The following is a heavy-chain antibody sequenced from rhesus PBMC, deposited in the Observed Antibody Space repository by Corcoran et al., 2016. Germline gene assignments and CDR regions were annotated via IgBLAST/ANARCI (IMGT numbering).Heavy chain of an antibody. CDR2: ISNGGGST. CDR3: AKDQGQHPFSAAGGY. Sequence: EVQLVESGGGLVQPGGSLRLSCAASGFTFSSYGMSWVRQAPGKGLEWVSYISNGGGSTYYADSVKGRFTISRDNSKNTLSRQMNSLRAEDTAVYYCAKDQGQHPFSAAGGYWGQGVLVTVSS. D-gene: IGHD6-25*01. CDR1: GFTFSSYG. J-gene: IGHJ4*01. V-gene: IGHV3S5*01.